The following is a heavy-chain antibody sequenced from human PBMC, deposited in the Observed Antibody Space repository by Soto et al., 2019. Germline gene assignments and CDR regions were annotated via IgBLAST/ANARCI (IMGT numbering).Heavy chain of an antibody. V-gene: IGHV4-59*01. J-gene: IGHJ6*02. D-gene: IGHD2-15*01. CDR3: ARGNSYWSGGSRYWRIGMDV. CDR1: GGSISSYY. Sequence: SETLSLTCTVSGGSISSYYWSWIRQPPGKGLEWIGYIHYSGSTNYNPSLKSRVAISVDTSKNQFSLKLSSVTAADTAVYYCARGNSYWSGGSRYWRIGMDVWGQGTPVTVSS. CDR2: IHYSGST.